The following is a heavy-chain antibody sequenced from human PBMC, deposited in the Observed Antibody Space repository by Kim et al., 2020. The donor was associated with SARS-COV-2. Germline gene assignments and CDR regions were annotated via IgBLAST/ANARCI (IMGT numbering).Heavy chain of an antibody. V-gene: IGHV1-18*01. J-gene: IGHJ3*01. CDR1: GYSFNTYG. CDR2: INPYVKNT. D-gene: IGHD1-1*01. Sequence: ASVKVSCKASGYSFNTYGISWLRQAPGQGLEWMGWINPYVKNTDFAQNLIYAQKFQARLTLTTDTSTTTANMELRDLRSDDTAVYYCAKGGNEALLLGVYPFDVWGQGTMVIVSS. CDR3: AKGGNEALLLGVYPFDV.